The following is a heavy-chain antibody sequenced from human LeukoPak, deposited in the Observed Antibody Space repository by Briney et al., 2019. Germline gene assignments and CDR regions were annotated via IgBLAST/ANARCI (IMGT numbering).Heavy chain of an antibody. CDR1: GLTVTDNY. Sequence: GGSLRLSCAVSGLTVTDNYMRGVRQAPGKGLEWVSGIYHDGSKYHADSVKGRFTISRDDSQNTLFLQMMPLRPDDTAPEYCARPNPVYGDYDYWGQGTLVTVSS. CDR2: IYHDGSK. CDR3: ARPNPVYGDYDY. D-gene: IGHD4-17*01. V-gene: IGHV3-53*01. J-gene: IGHJ4*02.